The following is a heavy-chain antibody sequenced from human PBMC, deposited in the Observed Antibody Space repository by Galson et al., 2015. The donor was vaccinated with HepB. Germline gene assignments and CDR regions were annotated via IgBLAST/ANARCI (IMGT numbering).Heavy chain of an antibody. Sequence: SVKVSCKASGGTFSSNTISWVRQAPGQGLEWMGGIIPIFGSGNYAQKFQGRVTITADESKGTVYMELSSLRSEDTAVYYCARQYVTHGYYAYWGQGTLVIVSS. V-gene: IGHV1-69*13. D-gene: IGHD5-18*01. CDR3: ARQYVTHGYYAY. J-gene: IGHJ4*02. CDR2: IIPIFGSG. CDR1: GGTFSSNT.